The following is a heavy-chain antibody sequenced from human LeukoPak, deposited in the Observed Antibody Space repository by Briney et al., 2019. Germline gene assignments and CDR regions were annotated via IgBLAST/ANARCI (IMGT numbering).Heavy chain of an antibody. CDR3: ARWAPYDYVCGLIEHNWFDP. Sequence: PSETLSLTCTVSGGSLSSYYWSWIRQPPGQGLEWIGYIYYSGSTNYNPSLKSRVTISVDTSKNQFSLKLSSVTAADTAVYYCARWAPYDYVCGLIEHNWFDPWGQGTLVTVSS. CDR1: GGSLSSYY. CDR2: IYYSGST. D-gene: IGHD3-16*01. V-gene: IGHV4-59*01. J-gene: IGHJ5*02.